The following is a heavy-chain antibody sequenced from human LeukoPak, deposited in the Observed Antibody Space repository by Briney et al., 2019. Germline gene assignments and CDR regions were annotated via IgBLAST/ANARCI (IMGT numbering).Heavy chain of an antibody. CDR2: ISSSGSTI. J-gene: IGHJ3*02. V-gene: IGHV3-11*04. CDR3: ARDLLETYYYDSSGRTDAFDI. CDR1: GFTFSDYY. D-gene: IGHD3-22*01. Sequence: KPGGSLRLSCAASGFTFSDYYMSWIRQAPGKGLEWVSYISSSGSTIYYADSVKGRFTISRDNAKNSLYLQMNSLRAEDTAVYYCARDLLETYYYDSSGRTDAFDIWGQGTMVTVSS.